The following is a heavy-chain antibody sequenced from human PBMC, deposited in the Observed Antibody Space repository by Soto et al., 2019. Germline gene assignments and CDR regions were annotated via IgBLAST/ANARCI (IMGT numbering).Heavy chain of an antibody. Sequence: ASVKVSCKASGYTFTGYYMHWVRQAPGQGLEWMGWINPNSGGTNYAQKFQGRVTMTRDTSISTAYMELSRLRSDDTAVYYCARGFVVVVAATNRFDPWGRGNLVTVSS. CDR3: ARGFVVVVAATNRFDP. J-gene: IGHJ5*02. D-gene: IGHD2-15*01. CDR1: GYTFTGYY. V-gene: IGHV1-2*02. CDR2: INPNSGGT.